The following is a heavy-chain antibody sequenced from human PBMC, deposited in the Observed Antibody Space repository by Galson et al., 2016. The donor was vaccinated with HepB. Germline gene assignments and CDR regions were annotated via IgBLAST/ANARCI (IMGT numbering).Heavy chain of an antibody. D-gene: IGHD3-3*01. CDR1: GFTFSSYW. J-gene: IGHJ3*02. V-gene: IGHV3-74*01. Sequence: SLRLSCAVSGFTFSSYWMHWVRQAPGKGLVWVSRIHIDGSSTNYADSVKGRFTISRDNNKNTLYLQMDSLRAEDTAVYYCARESNPYAYTGIWSGYFFALDMWGQGTMVTVSA. CDR2: IHIDGSST. CDR3: ARESNPYAYTGIWSGYFFALDM.